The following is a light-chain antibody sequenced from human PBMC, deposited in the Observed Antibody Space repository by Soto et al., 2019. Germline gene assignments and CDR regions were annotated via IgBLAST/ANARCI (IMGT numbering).Light chain of an antibody. CDR1: QSISGY. CDR2: GAS. CDR3: QQSFHSPFT. V-gene: IGKV1-39*01. J-gene: IGKJ3*01. Sequence: DIQRTQSPSSLSASVGDRVTITCRASQSISGYLNWYQQKPGKAPNLLIYGASSLHSGVPSRFSGSASETDFTLTISSLQTEDFATYYCQQSFHSPFTFVPGT.